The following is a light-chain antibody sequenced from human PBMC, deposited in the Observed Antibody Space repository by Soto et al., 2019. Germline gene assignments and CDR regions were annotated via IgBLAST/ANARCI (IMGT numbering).Light chain of an antibody. Sequence: DIVMTQSPLSLGVTPGEPASISCRSSQSLLYSDGDNYLDWYLQKPGQSPQLLIYLASNRASGVPARFSGSGSGTYFTLKIIRVEAEDVGLYYCMLAPQPPNTFGQGTRLEI. CDR1: QSLLYSDGDNY. V-gene: IGKV2-28*01. CDR2: LAS. J-gene: IGKJ5*01. CDR3: MLAPQPPNT.